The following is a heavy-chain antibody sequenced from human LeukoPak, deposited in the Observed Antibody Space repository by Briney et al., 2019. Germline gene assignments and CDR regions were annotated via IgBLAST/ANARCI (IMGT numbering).Heavy chain of an antibody. D-gene: IGHD6-19*01. J-gene: IGHJ6*02. Sequence: SVKVSCKASGYTFTSYGISWVRQAPGQGLEWMGGIIPIFGTANYAQKFQGRVTITADESTSTAYMELSSLRSEDTAVYYCASYTARYSSGWYGSPQVGMDVWGQGTTVTVSS. CDR1: GYTFTSYG. V-gene: IGHV1-69*13. CDR2: IIPIFGTA. CDR3: ASYTARYSSGWYGSPQVGMDV.